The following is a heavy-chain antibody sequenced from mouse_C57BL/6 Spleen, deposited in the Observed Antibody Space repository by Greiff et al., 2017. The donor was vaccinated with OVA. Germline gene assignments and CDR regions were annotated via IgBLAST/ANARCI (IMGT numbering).Heavy chain of an antibody. CDR1: GFTITNTY. D-gene: IGHD2-3*01. CDR2: LDPANGNT. Sequence: VQLQQSVAELVRPGASVKLSCTASGFTITNTYMNWVKQRPEQGLAWIGRLDPANGNTKYDQKFKGKATITADKSSNTAYLQLSSLTSEDTAIYYCARSGLLSRGDYWGQGTTLIVSS. CDR3: ARSGLLSRGDY. J-gene: IGHJ2*01. V-gene: IGHV14-3*01.